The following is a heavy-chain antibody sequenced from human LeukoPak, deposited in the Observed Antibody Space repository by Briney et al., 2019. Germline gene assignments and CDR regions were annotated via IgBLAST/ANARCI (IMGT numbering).Heavy chain of an antibody. Sequence: GGSLRLSCAASGFSFSTYWMHWVRQAPGKGLVWVACVTNDGSPYVDSVKGRFTVSRDNAKNTVYLQMNNLGADDTATYYCVTGSGSYYDYWGQGSLVTVSS. CDR2: VTNDGS. CDR1: GFSFSTYW. J-gene: IGHJ4*02. CDR3: VTGSGSYYDY. D-gene: IGHD3-22*01. V-gene: IGHV3-74*03.